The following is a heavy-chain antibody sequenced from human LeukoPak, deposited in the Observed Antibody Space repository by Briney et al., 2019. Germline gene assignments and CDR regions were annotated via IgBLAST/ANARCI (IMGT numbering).Heavy chain of an antibody. Sequence: PSETLSLTCTVSGGSISSYYWSWIRQPPRKGLEWIGCIYYSGSTNYNPSLKSRVTISVDTSNNPFSLKLSSVTAADTAVYYCARDRFGELLVDYWGQGTLVTVSS. D-gene: IGHD3-10*01. J-gene: IGHJ4*02. CDR1: GGSISSYY. CDR3: ARDRFGELLVDY. CDR2: IYYSGST. V-gene: IGHV4-59*01.